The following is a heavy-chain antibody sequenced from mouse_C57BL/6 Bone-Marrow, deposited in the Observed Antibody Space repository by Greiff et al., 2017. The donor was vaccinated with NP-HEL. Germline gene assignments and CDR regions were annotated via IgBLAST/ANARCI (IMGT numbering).Heavy chain of an antibody. Sequence: QVQLQQSGAELARPGASVKLSCKASGYTFTSYGISWVKQRTGQGLEWIGEIYPRSGNPYYTEKFKGKATPTADKSSSTAYMELRSLTSEDSAVYFCARHDYYYGSHWYFDVWGTGTTVTVSS. J-gene: IGHJ1*03. V-gene: IGHV1-81*01. CDR2: IYPRSGNP. D-gene: IGHD1-1*01. CDR3: ARHDYYYGSHWYFDV. CDR1: GYTFTSYG.